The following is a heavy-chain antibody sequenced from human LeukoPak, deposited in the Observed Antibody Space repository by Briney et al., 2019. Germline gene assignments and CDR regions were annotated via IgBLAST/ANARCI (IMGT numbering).Heavy chain of an antibody. V-gene: IGHV4-39*07. CDR2: IYYSGST. D-gene: IGHD3-10*01. CDR1: GGSISSSSYY. Sequence: SETLSLTCTVSGGSISSSSYYWGWIRQPPGKGLECIGSIYYSGSTYYNPSLKSRVTISVDTSKNQFSLKLSSVTAADTGVYYCARDLGILLWFGELLPYYFDYWGQGTLVTVSS. CDR3: ARDLGILLWFGELLPYYFDY. J-gene: IGHJ4*02.